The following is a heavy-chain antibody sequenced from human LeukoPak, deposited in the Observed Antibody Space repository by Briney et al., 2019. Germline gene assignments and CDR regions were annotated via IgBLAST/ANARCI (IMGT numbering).Heavy chain of an antibody. V-gene: IGHV3-49*04. Sequence: GGSLRLSCTASGFTFGDYAMSWVRQAPGKGLEWVGFIRSKAYGGTTEYAASVKGRFTISRDDSKSIAYLQMNSLKTEDTTVYYCTRDYKNVLLWFGDDAFDIWGQGTMVTVSS. CDR3: TRDYKNVLLWFGDDAFDI. D-gene: IGHD3-10*01. J-gene: IGHJ3*02. CDR1: GFTFGDYA. CDR2: IRSKAYGGTT.